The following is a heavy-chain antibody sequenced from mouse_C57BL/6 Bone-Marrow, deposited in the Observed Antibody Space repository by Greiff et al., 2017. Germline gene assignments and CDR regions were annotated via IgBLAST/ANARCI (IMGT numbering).Heavy chain of an antibody. V-gene: IGHV1-81*01. CDR3: AREVDFSGSSDWYFDV. J-gene: IGHJ1*03. D-gene: IGHD1-1*01. Sequence: VQVVESGAELARPGASVKLSCKASGYTFTSYGISWVKQRTGQGLEWIGEIYPRSGNTNYNEKFTGKATLTADKSSSTAYMELRSLTSEDSAVYFCAREVDFSGSSDWYFDVWGTGTTVTVSS. CDR1: GYTFTSYG. CDR2: IYPRSGNT.